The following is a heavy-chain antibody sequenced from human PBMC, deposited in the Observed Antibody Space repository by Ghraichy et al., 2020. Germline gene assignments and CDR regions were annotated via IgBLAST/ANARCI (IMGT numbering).Heavy chain of an antibody. CDR2: MSPNSGNT. V-gene: IGHV1-8*03. J-gene: IGHJ6*02. D-gene: IGHD3-10*01. CDR1: GYTFTSYD. CDR3: ARLITMIRGVPNDGLDV. Sequence: ASEKVSCKASGYTFTSYDINWVRQATGQGLEWMGWMSPNSGNTGYAQKFQGRVTITRNTSISTAYMELSSLRSEDTAVYYCARLITMIRGVPNDGLDVWGQGTTVTVSS.